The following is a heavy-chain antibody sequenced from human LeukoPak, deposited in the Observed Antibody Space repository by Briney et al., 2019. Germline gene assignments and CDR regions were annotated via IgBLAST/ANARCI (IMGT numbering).Heavy chain of an antibody. J-gene: IGHJ4*02. Sequence: ASETLSLTCTVSGGSISSYYWSWIRQPPGKGLEWIGYIYYSGSTNYNPSLKSRVTISVDTSKNQFSLKLSSVAAADTAVYYCAMLTYYYDSSGYYVGYYFDYWGQGTLVTVSS. CDR3: AMLTYYYDSSGYYVGYYFDY. CDR1: GGSISSYY. V-gene: IGHV4-59*01. D-gene: IGHD3-22*01. CDR2: IYYSGST.